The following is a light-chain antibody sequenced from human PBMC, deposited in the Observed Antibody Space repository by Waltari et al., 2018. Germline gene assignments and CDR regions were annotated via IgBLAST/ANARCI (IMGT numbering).Light chain of an antibody. J-gene: IGKJ1*01. V-gene: IGKV2-30*01. Sequence: DVVMTQSPLSLPVTLGQPASISCRSSQSLVYSGGNAYLNWFKQRPGQSPRRLIYKVFNRDSGVPDRFSGSGSGTDFTLKISRVEAEDVGVYYCMQGTHWPWTFGQGTKVEIK. CDR1: QSLVYSGGNAY. CDR2: KVF. CDR3: MQGTHWPWT.